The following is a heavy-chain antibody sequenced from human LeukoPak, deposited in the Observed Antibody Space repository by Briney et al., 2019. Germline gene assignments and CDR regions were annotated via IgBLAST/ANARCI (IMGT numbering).Heavy chain of an antibody. D-gene: IGHD3-22*01. V-gene: IGHV3-53*01. J-gene: IGHJ4*02. CDR1: GFTDDSNY. CDR3: ARGDDSGYYDYFDY. Sequence: GGSLRPSCAASGFTDDSNYLSWVRQAPGKGLEWVSTIYTGGNTYYAASVKGRFTISRDFSKNTVFLHMNSLRAEDTAMYYCARGDDSGYYDYFDYWGQGALVTVSS. CDR2: IYTGGNT.